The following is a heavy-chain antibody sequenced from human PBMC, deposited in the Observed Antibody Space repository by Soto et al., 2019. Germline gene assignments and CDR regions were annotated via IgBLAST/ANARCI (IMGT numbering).Heavy chain of an antibody. CDR3: ASGAYTNGWYPDYFDN. CDR2: IKQDGSDA. Sequence: GGSLRLSCVASGLSFSSYWMSWVRQAPGKGLEWMANIKQDGSDAYYVDSVNGRFTISRDNARNSLYLQMNSLRVEDTAVYYCASGAYTNGWYPDYFDNWGRGTLVTVSS. J-gene: IGHJ4*02. V-gene: IGHV3-7*01. D-gene: IGHD6-19*01. CDR1: GLSFSSYW.